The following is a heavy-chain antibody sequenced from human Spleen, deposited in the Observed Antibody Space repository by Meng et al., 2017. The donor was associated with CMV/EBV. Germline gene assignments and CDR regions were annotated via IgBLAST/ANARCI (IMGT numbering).Heavy chain of an antibody. CDR2: IYPSSTSI. V-gene: IGHV3-21*04. D-gene: IGHD3-10*01. CDR3: ARDSFGDYGMDV. Sequence: GESLKISCAASGFTFSNYRMNWVRQGPGKGLEWVSSIYPSSTSIYYAASVKGQFTVSRDNSKNTLYLQMNSLRAEDTAVYYCARDSFGDYGMDVWGQGTTVTVSS. J-gene: IGHJ6*02. CDR1: GFTFSNYR.